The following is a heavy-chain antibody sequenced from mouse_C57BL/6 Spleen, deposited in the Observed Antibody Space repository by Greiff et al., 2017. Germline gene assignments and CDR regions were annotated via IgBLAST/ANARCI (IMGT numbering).Heavy chain of an antibody. CDR2: IYWDDDK. V-gene: IGHV8-12*01. CDR3: ARSAIYYDYDWFAY. J-gene: IGHJ3*01. CDR1: GFSLSTSGMG. D-gene: IGHD2-4*01. Sequence: QVTLKESGPGILQSSQTLSLTCSFSGFSLSTSGMGVSWIRQPSGKGLEWLAHIYWDDDKRYNPSLKSRLTISKDTSRNQVFLKITSVDTADTATYYCARSAIYYDYDWFAYWGQGTLVTVSA.